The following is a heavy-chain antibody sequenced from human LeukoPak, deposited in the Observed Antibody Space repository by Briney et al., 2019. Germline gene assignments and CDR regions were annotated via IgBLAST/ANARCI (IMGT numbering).Heavy chain of an antibody. CDR3: AKDYGYNRYYFDY. V-gene: IGHV3-20*04. CDR1: GFTFDDYG. J-gene: IGHJ4*02. D-gene: IGHD5-24*01. CDR2: INWNSGSI. Sequence: GGSLRLSCAASGFTFDDYGMSWVRQAPGKGLEWVSGINWNSGSIGYADSVKGRFTISRDNAKNSLYLQMNSLRAEDTALYYCAKDYGYNRYYFDYWGQGTLVTVSS.